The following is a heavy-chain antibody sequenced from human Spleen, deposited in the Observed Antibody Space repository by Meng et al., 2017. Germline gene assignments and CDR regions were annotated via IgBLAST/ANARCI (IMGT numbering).Heavy chain of an antibody. CDR1: GDSVASIRAA. J-gene: IGHJ4*02. CDR3: ARGDGYIIDY. V-gene: IGHV6-1*01. Sequence: QVPLQQSGPGLVKPSQTLSLTWAISGDSVASIRAAWNWIRQSPSRGLEWLGRTYYRSKWFNDYALSVKSRVTVNPDTSKNQFSLQLNSVTPEDTAVYYCARGDGYIIDYWGQGTLVTVSS. D-gene: IGHD5-24*01. CDR2: TYYRSKWFN.